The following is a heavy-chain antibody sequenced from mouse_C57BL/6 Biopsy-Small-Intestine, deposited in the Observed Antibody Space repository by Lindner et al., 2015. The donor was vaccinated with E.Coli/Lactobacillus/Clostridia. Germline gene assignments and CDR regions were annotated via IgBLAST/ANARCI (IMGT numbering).Heavy chain of an antibody. CDR2: ISYSGST. CDR1: GYSITSDY. D-gene: IGHD2-5*01. V-gene: IGHV3-8*01. Sequence: VQLQESGPGLAKPSQTLSLTCSVTGYSITSDYWNWIRKFPGNKLEYMGYISYSGSTYYNPSLKSRISITRDASKNQYYLQLNSVTTEDTATYYCSRSLYYSNRYFDVWGAGTTVTVSS. J-gene: IGHJ1*01. CDR3: SRSLYYSNRYFDV.